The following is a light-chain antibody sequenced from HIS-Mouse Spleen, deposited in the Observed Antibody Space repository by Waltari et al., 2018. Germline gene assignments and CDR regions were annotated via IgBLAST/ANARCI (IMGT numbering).Light chain of an antibody. J-gene: IGLJ1*01. CDR3: AAWDDSLSGYV. V-gene: IGLV1-47*01. CDR2: RNN. CDR1: SSNIGSNY. Sequence: QSVLTQPPSASGTPGQRVTISCSGSSSNIGSNYVYWYQQLPGTAPKLLIYRNNHRPSGFPDRVSGSKSGTSAALAISGLRSEDEADYYCAAWDDSLSGYVFGTGTKVTVL.